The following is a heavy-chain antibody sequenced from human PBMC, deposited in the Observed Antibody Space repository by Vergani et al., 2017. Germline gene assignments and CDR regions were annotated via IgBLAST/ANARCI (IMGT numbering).Heavy chain of an antibody. CDR2: IHTSGST. D-gene: IGHD2-15*01. Sequence: QVQLQESGPGLVKPSQTLSLTCTVSGGSINSHNYYWSWIRQPAGKGLEWIGRIHTSGSTNYNPSLKSRVTMSEDTSKNQFSLNLTSVTAADTAVYFCARGSCLGGSCYKPLCDYWGQGSLGTVSS. V-gene: IGHV4-61*02. J-gene: IGHJ4*02. CDR1: GGSINSHNYY. CDR3: ARGSCLGGSCYKPLCDY.